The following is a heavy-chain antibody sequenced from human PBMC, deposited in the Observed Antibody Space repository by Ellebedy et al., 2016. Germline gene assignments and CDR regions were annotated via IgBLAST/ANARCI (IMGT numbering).Heavy chain of an antibody. CDR1: GFTFSSYG. J-gene: IGHJ5*02. V-gene: IGHV3-33*01. CDR3: ARDYGWEVEPWWFDP. Sequence: GGSLRLSCAASGFTFSSYGMHWVRQAPGKGLEWVAVIWYDGSNKYYADSVKGRFTISRDNSKNTLYLQMNSLRAEDTAVYYCARDYGWEVEPWWFDPWGQGTLVTVSS. D-gene: IGHD3-10*01. CDR2: IWYDGSNK.